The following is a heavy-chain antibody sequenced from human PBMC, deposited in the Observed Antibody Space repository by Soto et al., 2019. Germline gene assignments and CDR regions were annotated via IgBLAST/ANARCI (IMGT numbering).Heavy chain of an antibody. D-gene: IGHD1-7*01. CDR1: GGTFSSYT. CDR2: IIPILGIA. Sequence: QVQLVQSGAEVKKPGSSVKVSCKASGGTFSSYTISWVQQAPGQGLEWMGRIIPILGIANYAQKFQGRVTITADKSTSTAYMELSSLRSEDTAVYYCARDRKGTGTTGYYYYYYMDVWGKGTTVTVSS. CDR3: ARDRKGTGTTGYYYYYYMDV. V-gene: IGHV1-69*08. J-gene: IGHJ6*03.